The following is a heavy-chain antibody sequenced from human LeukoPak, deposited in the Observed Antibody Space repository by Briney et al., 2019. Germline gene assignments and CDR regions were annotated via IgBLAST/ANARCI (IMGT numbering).Heavy chain of an antibody. CDR3: AKDIRFRAAAATRYYMDV. CDR2: ISGSGGST. CDR1: GFTFSSYA. D-gene: IGHD6-13*01. J-gene: IGHJ6*03. V-gene: IGHV3-23*01. Sequence: HPGGSLRLSCAASGFTFSSYAMSWVRQAPGKGLEWVSAISGSGGSTYYADSVKGRFTISRDNSKNTLYLQMNSLRAEDTAVYYCAKDIRFRAAAATRYYMDVWGKGTTVTVSS.